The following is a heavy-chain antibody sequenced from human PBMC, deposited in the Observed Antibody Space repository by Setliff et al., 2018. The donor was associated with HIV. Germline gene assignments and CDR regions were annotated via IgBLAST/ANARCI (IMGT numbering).Heavy chain of an antibody. J-gene: IGHJ4*02. Sequence: GGSLRLSCAASGFTFSSYTMNWVRQAPGKGLEWVSYISSSSSTIYYADSVKGRFTISGDNAKNSLYLQMNSLRAEDTAVYYCARSRAAGFDYWGQGTLVTVSS. V-gene: IGHV3-48*01. CDR3: ARSRAAGFDY. CDR1: GFTFSSYT. CDR2: ISSSSSTI. D-gene: IGHD6-13*01.